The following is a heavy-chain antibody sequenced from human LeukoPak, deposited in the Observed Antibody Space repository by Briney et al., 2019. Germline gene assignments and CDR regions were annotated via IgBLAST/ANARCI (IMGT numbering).Heavy chain of an antibody. J-gene: IGHJ4*02. CDR2: ISGSGGST. CDR3: AKDLRHIAARVVDY. V-gene: IGHV3-23*01. Sequence: PPGGSLRLSCAASGFTFSSYAMSWVRQAPGKGLEWVSAISGSGGSTYYADSVKGRFTISRDNPKNTLYLQMNSLRAEGTAVYYCAKDLRHIAARVVDYWGQGTLVTVSS. CDR1: GFTFSSYA. D-gene: IGHD6-6*01.